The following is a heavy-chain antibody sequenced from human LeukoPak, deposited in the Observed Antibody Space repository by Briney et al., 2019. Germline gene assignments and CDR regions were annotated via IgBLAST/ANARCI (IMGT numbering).Heavy chain of an antibody. CDR3: ARDRSGSSSVDDAFDI. CDR2: ISSSSSYI. CDR1: GFTFSSYS. D-gene: IGHD1-26*01. V-gene: IGHV3-21*01. Sequence: PGGSLRLSCAASGFTFSSYSMNWVRQAPGKGLEWVSSISSSSSYIYSADSVKGRFTISRDNAKKSLFLEMNSLRVEDTAVYYCARDRSGSSSVDDAFDIWGQGIMVTVSS. J-gene: IGHJ3*02.